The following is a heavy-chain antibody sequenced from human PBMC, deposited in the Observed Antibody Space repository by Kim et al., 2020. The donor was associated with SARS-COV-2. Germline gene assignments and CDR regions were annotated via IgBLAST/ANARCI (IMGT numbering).Heavy chain of an antibody. D-gene: IGHD3-10*01. Sequence: EIIYAQKFQGRVTMTEDTSPDTAYMELSSLRSEDTAVYYCATGRGPRGDYWGQGTLVTVSS. J-gene: IGHJ4*02. V-gene: IGHV1-24*01. CDR2: EI. CDR3: ATGRGPRGDY.